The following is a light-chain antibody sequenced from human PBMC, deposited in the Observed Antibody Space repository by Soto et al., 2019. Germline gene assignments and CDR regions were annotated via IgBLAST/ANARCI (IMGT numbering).Light chain of an antibody. Sequence: QSALTQPASVSGSPGQSITISCTGTSSDIGGYNYVSWYQQFPGKAPKAVIYEVSNRPSGVSNRFSGSKSGNTASLTISGLQADDETDYYCSSYTSTSSLVVFGGGTKLTVL. J-gene: IGLJ1*01. CDR3: SSYTSTSSLVV. V-gene: IGLV2-14*01. CDR1: SSDIGGYNY. CDR2: EVS.